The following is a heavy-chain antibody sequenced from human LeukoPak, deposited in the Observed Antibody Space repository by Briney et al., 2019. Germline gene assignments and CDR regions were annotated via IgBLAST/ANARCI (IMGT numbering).Heavy chain of an antibody. CDR3: ARGLSYYDILTGYYKPYDY. Sequence: GGSLRPSCAASGFTFSSYSMNWVRQAPGKGLEWVSFISSSSSYIYYADSVKGRFTISRDNAKNSLYLQMNSLRAEDTAVYYCARGLSYYDILTGYYKPYDYWGQGALVTVSS. CDR1: GFTFSSYS. D-gene: IGHD3-9*01. V-gene: IGHV3-21*04. J-gene: IGHJ4*02. CDR2: ISSSSSYI.